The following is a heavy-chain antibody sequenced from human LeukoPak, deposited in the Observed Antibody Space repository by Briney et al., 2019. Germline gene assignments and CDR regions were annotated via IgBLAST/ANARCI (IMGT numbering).Heavy chain of an antibody. J-gene: IGHJ4*02. Sequence: GGSLRLSCVASGFTFRSYAMNWVRQAPGKGLEWVSGISESGVGTNYADSVKGRFTTSRDNSKNTLYLQMNSLRAEDTAVYYCAKVRVGATIDDLGQGTLVTVSS. CDR3: AKVRVGATIDD. D-gene: IGHD1-26*01. CDR1: GFTFRSYA. V-gene: IGHV3-23*01. CDR2: ISESGVGT.